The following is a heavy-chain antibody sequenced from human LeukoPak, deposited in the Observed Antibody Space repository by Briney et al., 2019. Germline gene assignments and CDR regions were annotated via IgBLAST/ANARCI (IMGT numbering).Heavy chain of an antibody. J-gene: IGHJ6*02. CDR2: ISNDGRSK. CDR1: GITFSNYA. V-gene: IGHV3-30*04. Sequence: GGSLRLSCAASGITFSNYAMHWVRQAPGKGLEWVAVISNDGRSKHYSDSVKGRVTISRDNSKSTQYLQMNRLTTEDTAVYYCARDLGLTGNYGGHGMDVWGQGTTVSVSS. D-gene: IGHD3-9*01. CDR3: ARDLGLTGNYGGHGMDV.